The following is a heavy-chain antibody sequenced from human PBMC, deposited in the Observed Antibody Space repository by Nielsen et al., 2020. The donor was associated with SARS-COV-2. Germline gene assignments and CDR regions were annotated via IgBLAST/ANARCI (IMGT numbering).Heavy chain of an antibody. CDR3: TTDLILAPQADHQRGHTYGYVDY. D-gene: IGHD5-18*01. CDR1: RFTFNNAW. Sequence: GESLKISCAASRFTFNNAWMNWVRQAPGKGLEWVGRIRSKTDGGTTDYAAPVKGRFTISRDDSKNTLFLQMNSLKTEDTAVYYCTTDLILAPQADHQRGHTYGYVDYWGQGTLVTVSS. J-gene: IGHJ4*02. V-gene: IGHV3-15*01. CDR2: IRSKTDGGTT.